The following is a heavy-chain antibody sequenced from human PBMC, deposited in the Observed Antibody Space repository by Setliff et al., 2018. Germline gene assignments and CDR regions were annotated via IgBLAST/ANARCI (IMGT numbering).Heavy chain of an antibody. CDR1: GGSISSSRYY. Sequence: SETLSLTCTVSGGSISSSRYYWGWIRQPPGKGLEWIGSIYYSGSTYYNPSLKSRVTISVDTSKNQFSLKLSSVTAADTAVYYCARVSGMGSPHYYYYDYGMDVWGQGTTVTVSS. V-gene: IGHV4-39*07. D-gene: IGHD6-25*01. CDR2: IYYSGST. J-gene: IGHJ6*02. CDR3: ARVSGMGSPHYYYYDYGMDV.